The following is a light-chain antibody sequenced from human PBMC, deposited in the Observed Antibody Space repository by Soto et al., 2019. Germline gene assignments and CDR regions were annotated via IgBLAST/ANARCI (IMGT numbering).Light chain of an antibody. CDR1: RSISHY. CDR3: QQSYNMPRT. Sequence: DIHMTQSPASLSASVGDRATITSRPSRSISHYLNWYQLIPGKAPKVLISAASRLQSGVPYRFSGSGSGTDFTLTVSSLQPEDFVTYFCQQSYNMPRTFGQGTRLEIK. CDR2: AAS. J-gene: IGKJ5*01. V-gene: IGKV1-39*01.